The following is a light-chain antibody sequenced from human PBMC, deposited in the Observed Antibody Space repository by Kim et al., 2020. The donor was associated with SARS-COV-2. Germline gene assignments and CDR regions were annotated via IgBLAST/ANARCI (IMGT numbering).Light chain of an antibody. V-gene: IGKV3-15*01. CDR1: QSVSID. J-gene: IGKJ1*01. CDR2: GAY. CDR3: QQYKNWWT. Sequence: SVSPGGRATLACRASQSVSIDLAWYQQKPGQAHRLLIYGAYTRATGIPARFSGSGSGTEFTFTISSLQSEDFAVYYCQQYKNWWTFGQGTKVDIK.